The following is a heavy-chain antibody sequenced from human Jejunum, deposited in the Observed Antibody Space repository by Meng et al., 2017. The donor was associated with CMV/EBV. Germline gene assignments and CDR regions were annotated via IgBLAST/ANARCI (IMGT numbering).Heavy chain of an antibody. V-gene: IGHV4-39*07. J-gene: IGHJ4*02. CDR3: ARDGAGDHPPDY. CDR1: YR. Sequence: YRWGWFRQPPEKGLGCIGNISYSGATYYNPSLKSRVTMTVDTSKNQFSLKLTSMTAADTAVYYCARDGAGDHPPDYWGQGTLVTVSS. CDR2: ISYSGAT. D-gene: IGHD2-21*02.